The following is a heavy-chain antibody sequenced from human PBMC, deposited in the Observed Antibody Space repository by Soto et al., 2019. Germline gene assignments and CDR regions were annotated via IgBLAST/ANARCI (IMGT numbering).Heavy chain of an antibody. CDR3: AKDLSLLAETPDY. CDR2: ISWISGSL. Sequence: GGSLRLSCAASGFTFHDYGLQWFRQVPGKGLEWVSGISWISGSLDYADSVKGRFTSPRDNAKNFLYLQMNSLIAQDTALYYCAKDLSLLAETPDYWGQGTLVIFST. CDR1: GFTFHDYG. J-gene: IGHJ4*02. V-gene: IGHV3-9*01. D-gene: IGHD3-3*02.